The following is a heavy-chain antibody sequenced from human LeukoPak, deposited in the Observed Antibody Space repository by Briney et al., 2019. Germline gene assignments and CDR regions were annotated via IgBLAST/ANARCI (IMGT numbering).Heavy chain of an antibody. CDR2: INPNSGGT. Sequence: VASVKVSCKVSGYTLTDYYMHWVRQAPGQGLEWMGWINPNSGGTNYAQKFQGRVSMTRDTSISTAYMELSRLRSDDTAVYYCARDREWEVILPLDSWGQGTLVTVSS. CDR1: GYTLTDYY. V-gene: IGHV1-2*02. D-gene: IGHD1-26*01. J-gene: IGHJ4*02. CDR3: ARDREWEVILPLDS.